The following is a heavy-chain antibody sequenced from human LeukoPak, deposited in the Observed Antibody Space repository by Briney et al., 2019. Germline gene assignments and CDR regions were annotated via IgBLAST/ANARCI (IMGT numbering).Heavy chain of an antibody. Sequence: PGRSLRLSCAAPGFTFSRYGMHWVRQAAGKGLEWVAVISFDGSNRYYADSVKGRFTISRDNSKNSLYLQMNSLRVEDTAVYYCARVRERSYWYFDLWGRGTLVTVSS. J-gene: IGHJ2*01. CDR3: ARVRERSYWYFDL. CDR1: GFTFSRYG. V-gene: IGHV3-30*03. CDR2: ISFDGSNR. D-gene: IGHD1-26*01.